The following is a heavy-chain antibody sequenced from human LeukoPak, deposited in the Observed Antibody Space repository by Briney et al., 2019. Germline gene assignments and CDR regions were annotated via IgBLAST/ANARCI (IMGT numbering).Heavy chain of an antibody. J-gene: IGHJ3*02. CDR1: GYSFTSYW. CDR3: ARVKDSSGYYYYAFDI. CDR2: IYPGDSDT. D-gene: IGHD3-22*01. V-gene: IGHV5-51*01. Sequence: GESLKISCKGSGYSFTSYWIGWVRQMPGKGLEWMGIIYPGDSDTRYSPSFQGQVTISADKSISTAYLQWSSLKASDTAMYYCARVKDSSGYYYYAFDIRGQGTMVTVSS.